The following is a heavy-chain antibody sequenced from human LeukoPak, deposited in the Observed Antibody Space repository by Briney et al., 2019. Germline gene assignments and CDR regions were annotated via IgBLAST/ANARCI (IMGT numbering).Heavy chain of an antibody. CDR2: IYYSGST. CDR1: GGSISSYY. V-gene: IGHV4-59*01. J-gene: IGHJ4*02. CDR3: ARSELLWFGGVNSGFDY. Sequence: SETLSLTCTVSGGSISSYYWSWIRQPPGKGLEWIGYIYYSGSTNYNPSLKSRVTISVDTSKNQFSLKLSSVTAADTAVYYCARSELLWFGGVNSGFDYWGQGTLVTVSS. D-gene: IGHD3-10*01.